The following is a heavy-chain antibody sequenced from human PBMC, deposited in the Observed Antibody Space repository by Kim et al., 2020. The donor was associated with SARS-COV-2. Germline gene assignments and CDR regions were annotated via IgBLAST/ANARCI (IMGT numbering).Heavy chain of an antibody. J-gene: IGHJ4*02. CDR2: IYPGDSDT. CDR3: ARSPATGTGGSIFDY. Sequence: GASLQISCKGSGYRFTSYWIGWVRQMPGKGLEWMGIIYPGDSDTRYSPSFQGQVTISADKSISTAYLQWSSLKASDTAMYYCARSPATGTGGSIFDYWGQGTLVTVSS. V-gene: IGHV5-51*01. CDR1: GYRFTSYW. D-gene: IGHD1-1*01.